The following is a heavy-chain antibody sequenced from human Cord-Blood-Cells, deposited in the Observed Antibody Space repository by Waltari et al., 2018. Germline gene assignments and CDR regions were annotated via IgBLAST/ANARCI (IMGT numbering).Heavy chain of an antibody. CDR1: GFTFRSCG. Sequence: QVQLVESGGGVVQPGGSLRLSWAASGFTFRSCGMHWVRQAPGKGLEWVAFIRYDGSNKYYADSVKGRFTISRDNSKNTLYLQMNSLRAEDTAVYYCAKVWDIAARDAFDIWGQGTMVTVSS. CDR2: IRYDGSNK. CDR3: AKVWDIAARDAFDI. D-gene: IGHD6-6*01. J-gene: IGHJ3*02. V-gene: IGHV3-30*02.